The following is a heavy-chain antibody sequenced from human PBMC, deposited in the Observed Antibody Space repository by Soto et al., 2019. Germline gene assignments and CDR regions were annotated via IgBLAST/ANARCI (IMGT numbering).Heavy chain of an antibody. Sequence: QVQLQQSGPGLVKPSQTLSLTCVISGDSDSSNNAAWNWIRQSPSRGLEWLGRTYYRSKCYNDYAVSVQSRIDINPDTSKSQFSLQPNSVSPEDTAMYYCARESYGSGSYDGMDVWGQGTTVTVSS. J-gene: IGHJ6*02. D-gene: IGHD3-10*01. V-gene: IGHV6-1*01. CDR2: TYYRSKCYN. CDR3: ARESYGSGSYDGMDV. CDR1: GDSDSSNNAA.